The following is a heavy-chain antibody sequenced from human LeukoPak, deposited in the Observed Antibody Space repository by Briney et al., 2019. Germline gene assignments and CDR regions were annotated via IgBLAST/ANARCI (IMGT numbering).Heavy chain of an antibody. V-gene: IGHV4-34*01. D-gene: IGHD3-9*01. Sequence: SETLSLTCAVYGGSFSGYYWSWIRQPPGKGLEWIGEINHSGSTNYNPSLKSRVTISVDTSKNQFSLKLSSVTATDTAVYYCAREVADILTGYGDAFDIWGQGTMVTVSS. CDR1: GGSFSGYY. J-gene: IGHJ3*02. CDR3: AREVADILTGYGDAFDI. CDR2: INHSGST.